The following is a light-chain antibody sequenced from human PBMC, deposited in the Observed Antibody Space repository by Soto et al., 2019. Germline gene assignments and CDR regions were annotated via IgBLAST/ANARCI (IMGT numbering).Light chain of an antibody. V-gene: IGLV2-14*01. CDR3: NSYTSKSTGV. CDR1: SSDVGGYNY. J-gene: IGLJ1*01. CDR2: EVS. Sequence: QSALTQPASVSGSPGQSITISCTGTSSDVGGYNYVSWYQQHPGKAPKLIIYEVSNRPSGVSNRFSGSKSCNTASLTISGLQEEDEADYYCNSYTSKSTGVFGTGTKVTVL.